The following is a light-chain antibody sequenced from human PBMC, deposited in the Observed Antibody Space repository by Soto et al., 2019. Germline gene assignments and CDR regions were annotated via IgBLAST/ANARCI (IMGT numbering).Light chain of an antibody. CDR2: GAS. CDR3: QQYYDWPPVT. CDR1: QSVSSS. V-gene: IGKV3-15*01. Sequence: IVMTQSPATLSVSPGESATLSCRASQSVSSSLAWYQQKPGQAPRLFIYGASTRATGIPDRFSGSGSGTEFTLTISSLQSEDFAVYYCQQYYDWPPVTFGQGTRLEI. J-gene: IGKJ5*01.